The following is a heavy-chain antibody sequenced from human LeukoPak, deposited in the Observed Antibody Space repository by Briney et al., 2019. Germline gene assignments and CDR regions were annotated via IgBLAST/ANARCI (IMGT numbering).Heavy chain of an antibody. CDR2: INYGGTT. D-gene: IGHD3-22*01. CDR1: DDSFTTNNCY. J-gene: IGHJ4*02. CDR3: ARTYSSGQGAYY. V-gene: IGHV4-39*07. Sequence: PSETLSLTCSVSDDSFTTNNCYWAWLRQPPGKGLKWIASINYGGTTYYNPSLNSRVTISVDTSKNRISLNLNSVTAADTAVYYCARTYSSGQGAYYWGQGTLVTVSS.